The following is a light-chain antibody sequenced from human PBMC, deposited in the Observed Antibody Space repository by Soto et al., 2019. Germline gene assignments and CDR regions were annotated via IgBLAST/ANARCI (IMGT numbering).Light chain of an antibody. CDR1: QAVVSRY. CDR3: EQYGSSPIT. J-gene: IGKJ5*01. V-gene: IGKV3-20*01. Sequence: EIVLTQSPGTLSLSPGERATLSCRASQAVVSRYLAWYQQKPGQTPRLLIYGASSRATGIPDRFSGSGSGTDFTLTISGLEPEDFAVYYCEQYGSSPITFGQGTRLEI. CDR2: GAS.